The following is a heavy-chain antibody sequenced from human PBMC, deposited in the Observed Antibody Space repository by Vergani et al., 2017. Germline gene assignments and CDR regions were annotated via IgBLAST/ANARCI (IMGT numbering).Heavy chain of an antibody. CDR2: ISAYNANP. Sequence: QVQLVQSGAEVKKPGASVKVSCKASGYTFTKSGITWVRQAPGQGLQWMGWISAYNANPNFAQKLQGRVFMTTDTSTRTAYMELRSLRSDDTAVYYCARGGGQTALDLWGQGTLVTVSS. CDR1: GYTFTKSG. J-gene: IGHJ4*02. CDR3: ARGGGQTALDL. D-gene: IGHD5-18*01. V-gene: IGHV1-18*01.